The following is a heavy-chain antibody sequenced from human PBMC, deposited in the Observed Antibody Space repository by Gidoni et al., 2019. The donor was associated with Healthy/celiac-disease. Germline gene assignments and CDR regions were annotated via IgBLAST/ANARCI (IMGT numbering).Heavy chain of an antibody. CDR1: GYTFTAYY. J-gene: IGHJ5*02. CDR3: ARAPYCSSTSCYIWFDP. Sequence: QVQLVQSGAEVKKPGASVKVSCKASGYTFTAYYMPWVRQAPGKGLEWMGWINPNSGGTNYAQKFQGRVTMTRDTSISTAYMELSRLRSDDTAVYYCARAPYCSSTSCYIWFDPWGQGTLVTVSS. CDR2: INPNSGGT. V-gene: IGHV1-2*02. D-gene: IGHD2-2*02.